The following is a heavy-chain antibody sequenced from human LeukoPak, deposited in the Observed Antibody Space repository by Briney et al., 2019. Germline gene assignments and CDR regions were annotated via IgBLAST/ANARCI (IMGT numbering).Heavy chain of an antibody. CDR2: ISAYNGNT. Sequence: ASVKVSCKASGYTFTSYGISWVRQAPGQGLEWMGWISAYNGNTNYAQKLQGRVTMTTDTSTSTAYMELRSLRSDDTAVYYCARAYCSGGSCFPYYYYYMDVWGKGTTVTVSS. CDR3: ARAYCSGGSCFPYYYYYMDV. V-gene: IGHV1-18*01. J-gene: IGHJ6*03. CDR1: GYTFTSYG. D-gene: IGHD2-15*01.